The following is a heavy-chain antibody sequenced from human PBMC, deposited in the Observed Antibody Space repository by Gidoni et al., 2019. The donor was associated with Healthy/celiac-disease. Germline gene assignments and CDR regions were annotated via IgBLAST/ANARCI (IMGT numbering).Heavy chain of an antibody. D-gene: IGHD3-22*01. Sequence: EVQLVESGGGLVQPGGSLRLSCAASGFTFSNAWMTWVRPAPGKGLEWVGRIKSKTDGGTTDYAAPVKGRFTISREDSKNTLCLQMNSLKTEDTAVYYCTTGLYYYDSSGLVGAFDIWGQGTMVTVSS. J-gene: IGHJ3*02. CDR1: GFTFSNAW. V-gene: IGHV3-15*01. CDR2: IKSKTDGGTT. CDR3: TTGLYYYDSSGLVGAFDI.